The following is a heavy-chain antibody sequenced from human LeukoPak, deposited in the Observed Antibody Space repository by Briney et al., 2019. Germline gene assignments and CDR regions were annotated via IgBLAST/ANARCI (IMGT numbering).Heavy chain of an antibody. J-gene: IGHJ4*02. V-gene: IGHV3-20*04. CDR2: INWNGGST. D-gene: IGHD2-21*01. CDR1: GFTFDDYG. CDR3: ARAFKYSMSAYYFDY. Sequence: GGSLRLSCAASGFTFDDYGMSWVRQAPGKWLEWVSGINWNGGSTGYADSVKGRFTISRDNAKNSLYLQMNSLRAEDTALYYCARAFKYSMSAYYFDYWGQGTLVTVSS.